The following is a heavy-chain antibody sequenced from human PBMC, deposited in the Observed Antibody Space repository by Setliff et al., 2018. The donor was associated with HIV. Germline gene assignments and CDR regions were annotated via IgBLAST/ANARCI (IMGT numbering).Heavy chain of an antibody. J-gene: IGHJ5*02. D-gene: IGHD6-13*01. CDR3: ARDLPRPQQLVQDNWFDP. CDR2: ISSNSSTI. V-gene: IGHV3-48*02. CDR1: GFTCSSYS. Sequence: PGGSLRLSCAASGFTCSSYSMNWVRQAPGNGLEWVSYISSNSSTIYYADSVKVRFTISRDNAKNSLYLQMNSLRDEDTAVYYCARDLPRPQQLVQDNWFDPWGQGTLVTVSS.